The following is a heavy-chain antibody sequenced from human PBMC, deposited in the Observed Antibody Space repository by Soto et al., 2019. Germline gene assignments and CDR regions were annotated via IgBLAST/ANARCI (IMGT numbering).Heavy chain of an antibody. Sequence: PGGSLRLSCVASEFSFSTYWMHWVRQAPGKGLMWVARIDTTGSTTTYADSVQGRFTISRDNAKNTMYLQRNSVRDDDTAIYFCASVSAAQYYYGMDAWGQGTKVTVSS. J-gene: IGHJ6*02. D-gene: IGHD2-15*01. V-gene: IGHV3-74*01. CDR3: ASVSAAQYYYGMDA. CDR2: IDTTGSTT. CDR1: EFSFSTYW.